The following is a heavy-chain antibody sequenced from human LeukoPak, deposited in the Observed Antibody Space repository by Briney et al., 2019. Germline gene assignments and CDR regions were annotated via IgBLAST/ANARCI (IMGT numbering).Heavy chain of an antibody. CDR3: AKSAIVGYYYMDV. D-gene: IGHD2-15*01. J-gene: IGHJ6*03. CDR1: GFTFSSHG. Sequence: GGSLRLSCAGSGFTFSSHGMDWVRQAPGKGLEWVSGISPSGDITYYADSVKGRFTISRDNSKNTLYLQMNSLRAEDTAVYYCAKSAIVGYYYMDVWGKGTTVAISS. CDR2: ISPSGDIT. V-gene: IGHV3-23*01.